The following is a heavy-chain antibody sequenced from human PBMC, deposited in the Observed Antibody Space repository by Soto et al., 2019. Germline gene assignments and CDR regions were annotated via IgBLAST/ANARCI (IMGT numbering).Heavy chain of an antibody. CDR3: ARDSPYSSSWYDLNWFDP. Sequence: VQLVESGGGLVQPGGSLRLSCAASGFTFSSYSMNWVRQAPGKGLEWVSYISSSSSTIYYADSVKGRFTISRDNAKNSXYLQMNSLRDEDTAVYYCARDSPYSSSWYDLNWFDPWGQGTLVTVSS. V-gene: IGHV3-48*02. D-gene: IGHD6-13*01. CDR2: ISSSSSTI. J-gene: IGHJ5*02. CDR1: GFTFSSYS.